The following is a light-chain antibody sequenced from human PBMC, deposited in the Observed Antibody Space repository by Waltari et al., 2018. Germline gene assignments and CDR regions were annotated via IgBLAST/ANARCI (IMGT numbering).Light chain of an antibody. CDR1: QTITNF. Sequence: DIQITQSPSSLSASVADRVTITRRASQTITNFLNWYQQKPGKAPKLLIYAASILQSGVPSKFSGSGSGTDFTLTISSLQPEDFATYYCQQSYNTPLTFGGGTKVEIK. V-gene: IGKV1-39*01. CDR2: AAS. J-gene: IGKJ4*01. CDR3: QQSYNTPLT.